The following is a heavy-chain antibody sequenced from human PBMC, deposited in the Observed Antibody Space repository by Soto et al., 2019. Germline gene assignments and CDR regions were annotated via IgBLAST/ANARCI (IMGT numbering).Heavy chain of an antibody. CDR3: ARSYYYDSSGVFDY. CDR2: IYYSGST. D-gene: IGHD3-22*01. Sequence: SETLYLTCTVSVGSISSYYWSWIRQPPGKGLEWIGYIYYSGSTNYNPSLKSRVTISVDTSKNQFSLKLSSVTAADTAVYYCARSYYYDSSGVFDYWGQGTLVTVSS. J-gene: IGHJ4*02. V-gene: IGHV4-59*01. CDR1: VGSISSYY.